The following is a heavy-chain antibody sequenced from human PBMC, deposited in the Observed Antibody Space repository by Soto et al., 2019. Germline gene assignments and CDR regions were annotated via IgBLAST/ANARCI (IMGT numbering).Heavy chain of an antibody. CDR3: ATDPHYDYGDYSSYAFDI. CDR2: FDPEDGET. D-gene: IGHD4-17*01. CDR1: GYTLTELS. V-gene: IGHV1-24*01. Sequence: GGPVKVSCKVSGYTLTELSMHWVRQAPGKGLEWMGGFDPEDGETIYAQKFQGRVTMTEDTSTDTAYMELSSLRSEDTAVYYCATDPHYDYGDYSSYAFDIWGQGTMVTVSS. J-gene: IGHJ3*02.